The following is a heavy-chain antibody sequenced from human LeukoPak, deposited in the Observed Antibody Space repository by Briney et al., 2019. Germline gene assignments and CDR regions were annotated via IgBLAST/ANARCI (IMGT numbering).Heavy chain of an antibody. CDR1: GFTFSSYW. CDR3: ARETAAAGYYYMDV. D-gene: IGHD6-13*01. V-gene: IGHV3-7*01. J-gene: IGHJ6*03. Sequence: GGSLRLSCAASGFTFSSYWMSWVRQAPGKGLEWVANIKQDGSEKYYVDCVKGRFTISRDNAKNSLYLQMNSLRAEDTAVYYCARETAAAGYYYMDVWGKGTTVTVSS. CDR2: IKQDGSEK.